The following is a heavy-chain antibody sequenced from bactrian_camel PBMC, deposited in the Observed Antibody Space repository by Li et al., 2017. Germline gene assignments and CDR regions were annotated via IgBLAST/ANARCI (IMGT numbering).Heavy chain of an antibody. CDR3: GGTVIPYLLVDY. CDR1: GFTFSSYW. D-gene: IGHD6*01. Sequence: HVQLVESGGGLVQPGGSLRLSCAASGFTFSSYWMYWVRQAPGKGFEWVSMIGGLSGATNYATSVTGRFTISRDNAKNMLFLQLNSLKSEDTAMYHCGGTVIPYLLVDYWGQGTQVTVS. J-gene: IGHJ4*01. CDR2: IGGLSGAT. V-gene: IGHV3S1*01.